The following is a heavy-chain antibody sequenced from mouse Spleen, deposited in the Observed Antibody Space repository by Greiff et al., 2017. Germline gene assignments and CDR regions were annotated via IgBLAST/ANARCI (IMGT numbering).Heavy chain of an antibody. J-gene: IGHJ4*01. CDR1: GFTFSSYA. V-gene: IGHV5-9-3*01. CDR2: ISSGGSYT. D-gene: IGHD1-2*01. CDR3: ARGAYGSYAMDY. Sequence: EVQRVESGGGLVKPGGSLKLSCAASGFTFSSYAMSWVRQTPEKRLEWVATISSGGSYTYYPDSVKGRFTISRDNAKNTLYLQMSSLRSEDTAMYYCARGAYGSYAMDYWGQGTSVTVSS.